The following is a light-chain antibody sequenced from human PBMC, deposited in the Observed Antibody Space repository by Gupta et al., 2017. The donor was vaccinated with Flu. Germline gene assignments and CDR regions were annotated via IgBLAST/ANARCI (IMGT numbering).Light chain of an antibody. V-gene: IGKV3-11*01. CDR2: DAS. CDR3: LQRTLPLT. Sequence: SPATLSLSPGERANLSCRASQGIDNYLAWYQQKPGQAPRLLIYDASNRATGIPARFSGSGSGTDFIFTISSLEPEDFAVYYCLQRTLPLTFGGGTKVEIK. J-gene: IGKJ4*01. CDR1: QGIDNY.